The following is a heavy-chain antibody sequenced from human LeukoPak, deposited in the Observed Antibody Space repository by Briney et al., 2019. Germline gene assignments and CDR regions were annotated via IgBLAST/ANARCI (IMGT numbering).Heavy chain of an antibody. Sequence: PGGSLRLSCVASGFTFSSYAMSWVRQAPGKGLEWVSSISGSGGSTYYADSVKGRFTISRDNSKNTLYLQMNGLRAEDTAVYYCAKDVSGSYYVVAAFDIWGQGTMVTVSS. D-gene: IGHD1-26*01. V-gene: IGHV3-23*01. CDR3: AKDVSGSYYVVAAFDI. CDR1: GFTFSSYA. J-gene: IGHJ3*02. CDR2: ISGSGGST.